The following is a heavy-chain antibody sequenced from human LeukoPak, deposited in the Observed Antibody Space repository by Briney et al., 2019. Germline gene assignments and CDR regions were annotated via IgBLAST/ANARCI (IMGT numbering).Heavy chain of an antibody. CDR1: RFSFSSYG. CDR3: AKDRCSNGVGCYYYYMDV. Sequence: GGSLRLSCAASRFSFSSYGMHWVRQAPGKGLDWVAYIQYDGSNEQYADSVKGRFSISGDSSKNTLYLQMNSLRAEDTAVYYCAKDRCSNGVGCYYYYMDVWGKGTTVTISS. J-gene: IGHJ6*03. V-gene: IGHV3-30*02. CDR2: IQYDGSNE. D-gene: IGHD2-8*01.